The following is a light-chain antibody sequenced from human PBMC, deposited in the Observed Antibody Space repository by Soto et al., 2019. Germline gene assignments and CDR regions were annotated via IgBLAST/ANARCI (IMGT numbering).Light chain of an antibody. CDR1: SSDVGTYNL. J-gene: IGLJ3*02. Sequence: QSALTQPASMSGPPGQSITISCTGTSSDVGTYNLVSWYQQHPGKAPKLMIYEGSKRPSGVSNRFSGSKSGNTASLTISGLQAEDEADYYCCSYASSTTVVFGGGTKLTVL. CDR3: CSYASSTTVV. CDR2: EGS. V-gene: IGLV2-23*01.